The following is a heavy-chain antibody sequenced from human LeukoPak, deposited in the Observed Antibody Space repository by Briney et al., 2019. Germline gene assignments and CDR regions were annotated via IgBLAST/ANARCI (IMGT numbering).Heavy chain of an antibody. CDR1: GYTFTGYY. J-gene: IGHJ5*02. CDR3: ARARPGIAAAGKAGWFDP. D-gene: IGHD6-13*01. Sequence: ASVKVSCKASGYTFTGYYMHWVRQAPGQGLEWMGWINPNSGGTNYAQKFQGRVTMTRDTSISTAYMELSRLRSDDTAVYYCARARPGIAAAGKAGWFDPWGQGTLVTVSS. V-gene: IGHV1-2*02. CDR2: INPNSGGT.